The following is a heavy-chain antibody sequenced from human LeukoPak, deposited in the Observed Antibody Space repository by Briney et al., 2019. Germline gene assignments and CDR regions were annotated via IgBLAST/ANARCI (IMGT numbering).Heavy chain of an antibody. Sequence: ASVKVSCKASGYTFTGYYMHWVRQAPGQGLEWMGRINPNSGGTNYAQKFQGRVTMTRDTSTSTVYMELSSLRSEDTAVYYCARARGRSSPVDYWGQGTLVTVSS. CDR1: GYTFTGYY. CDR3: ARARGRSSPVDY. J-gene: IGHJ4*02. V-gene: IGHV1-2*06. CDR2: INPNSGGT.